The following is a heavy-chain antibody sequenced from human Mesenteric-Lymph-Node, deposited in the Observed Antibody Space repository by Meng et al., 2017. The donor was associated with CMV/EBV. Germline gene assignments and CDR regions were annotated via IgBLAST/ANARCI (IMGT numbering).Heavy chain of an antibody. J-gene: IGHJ6*02. CDR1: GFTFSSFA. CDR2: IPYDGSNQ. D-gene: IGHD3-16*01. CDR3: ARDFSNLGMDV. V-gene: IGHV3-30*02. Sequence: GGSLRLSCVTSGFTFSSFAMHWVRQAPGKGLEWLAFIPYDGSNQYYADSVKGRFTISRDNSKNTLYLEMNSLRSEDTAVYYCARDFSNLGMDVWGQGTTVTVSS.